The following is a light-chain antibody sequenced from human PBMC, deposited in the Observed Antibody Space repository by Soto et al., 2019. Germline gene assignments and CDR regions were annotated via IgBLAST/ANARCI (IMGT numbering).Light chain of an antibody. CDR1: QSIGRY. CDR3: QQSYSTPRWT. J-gene: IGKJ1*01. CDR2: ATS. V-gene: IGKV1-39*01. Sequence: DIQMTQSPSYLSASVGDRFNITCRARQSIGRYLNWYQQKPGRAPKVLIYATSSLQSGVPSRFSGSGSGTDFTLTISSLQPEDFATYYCQQSYSTPRWTFGQGTKVDIK.